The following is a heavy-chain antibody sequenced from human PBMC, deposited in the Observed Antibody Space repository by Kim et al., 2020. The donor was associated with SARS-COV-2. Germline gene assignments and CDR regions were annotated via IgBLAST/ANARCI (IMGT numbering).Heavy chain of an antibody. CDR1: GYTFTSYG. D-gene: IGHD6-13*01. CDR2: ISAYNGNT. Sequence: ASVKVSCKASGYTFTSYGISWVRQAPGQGLEWMGWISAYNGNTNYAQKLQGRVTMTTDTSTSTAYMELRSLRSDDTAVYYCARAGIAAAGKVSGWTSFLGPPYYYYYGMDVWGQGTTVTVSS. J-gene: IGHJ6*02. V-gene: IGHV1-18*04. CDR3: ARAGIAAAGKVSGWTSFLGPPYYYYYGMDV.